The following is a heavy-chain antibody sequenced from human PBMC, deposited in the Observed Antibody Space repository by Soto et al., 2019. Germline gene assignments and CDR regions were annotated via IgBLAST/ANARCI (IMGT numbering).Heavy chain of an antibody. Sequence: QVQLVQSGAEVKKPGSSVKVSCKASGGTFSSYAISWVRQAPGQGLEWMGGIIPIFGTANYAQKFPGRVTITADESTSTAYMELSSLRSEDTAVYYCARRDTAMTFYYYYGMDVWGQGTTVTVSS. CDR3: ARRDTAMTFYYYYGMDV. J-gene: IGHJ6*02. V-gene: IGHV1-69*01. CDR1: GGTFSSYA. D-gene: IGHD5-18*01. CDR2: IIPIFGTA.